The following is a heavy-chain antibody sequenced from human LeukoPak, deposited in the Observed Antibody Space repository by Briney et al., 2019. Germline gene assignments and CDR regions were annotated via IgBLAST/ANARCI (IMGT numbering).Heavy chain of an antibody. J-gene: IGHJ4*02. CDR1: GFTFSSYA. Sequence: PGRSLRLSCAASGFTFSSYAMHWVRQAPGKGLEWVAVISYDGSNKYYADSVKGRFTISRDNSKNTLYLQMNSLRAEDTAVYYCAKSDSSSPGDYWGQGTLVTVSS. CDR2: ISYDGSNK. CDR3: AKSDSSSPGDY. D-gene: IGHD6-6*01. V-gene: IGHV3-30-3*02.